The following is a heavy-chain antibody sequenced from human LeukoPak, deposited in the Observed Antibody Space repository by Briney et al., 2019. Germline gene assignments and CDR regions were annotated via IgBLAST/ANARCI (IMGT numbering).Heavy chain of an antibody. J-gene: IGHJ5*02. D-gene: IGHD1-26*01. CDR3: ARTLATNSAS. V-gene: IGHV3-21*01. CDR2: ISSSSYI. CDR1: GFTFSSYS. Sequence: GGSLRLSCAASGFTFSSYSMNWVRQAPGKGLEWVSSISSSSYIYYADSVKGRFTISRDNSNNTLYLQMNSLIAEDVAVYYCARTLATNSASWGQGTLVTVS.